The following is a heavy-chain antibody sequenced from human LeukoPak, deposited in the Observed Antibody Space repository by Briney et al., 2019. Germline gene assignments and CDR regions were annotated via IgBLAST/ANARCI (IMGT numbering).Heavy chain of an antibody. J-gene: IGHJ4*02. CDR2: ISAYNGNT. CDR3: AREGPPGSHSFYFDF. Sequence: GASVKVSCKASGYTFTSYGISWVRQAPGQGLEWMGWISAYNGNTNYAQKLQGRVTMTTETSTSTAYMELRSLRSDDTAVYYCAREGPPGSHSFYFDFWGQGTLVTVSS. CDR1: GYTFTSYG. V-gene: IGHV1-18*01. D-gene: IGHD3-16*02.